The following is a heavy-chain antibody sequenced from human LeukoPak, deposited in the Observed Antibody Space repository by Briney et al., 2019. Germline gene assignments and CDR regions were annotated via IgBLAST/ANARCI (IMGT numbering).Heavy chain of an antibody. CDR2: IDPSDSYT. V-gene: IGHV5-10-1*01. D-gene: IGHD3-10*01. CDR1: GYSFTNYW. CDR3: ARRDRVVGSGSYSD. J-gene: IGHJ4*02. Sequence: GESLKISCKGSGYSFTNYWISWVRQMPGKGLERMGRIDPSDSYTNYSPSFQGHVTISADKSISTAYLQWSSLKASDTAMYYCARRDRVVGSGSYSDWGQGTLVTVPS.